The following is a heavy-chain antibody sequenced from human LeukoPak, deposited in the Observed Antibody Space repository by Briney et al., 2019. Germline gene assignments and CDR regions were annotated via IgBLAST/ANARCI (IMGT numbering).Heavy chain of an antibody. V-gene: IGHV1-2*02. D-gene: IGHD6-6*01. J-gene: IGHJ6*03. CDR2: INPHSGDA. Sequence: ASVKVSCKASGYTFTGYYMHWVRQAPGQGLEWMGWINPHSGDANYAQKFQGRVTMTRDTSISTAYMELSRLRSDDTAVYYCARGLRSYSSSSYYYYYMDVWGKGTTVTVSS. CDR1: GYTFTGYY. CDR3: ARGLRSYSSSSYYYYYMDV.